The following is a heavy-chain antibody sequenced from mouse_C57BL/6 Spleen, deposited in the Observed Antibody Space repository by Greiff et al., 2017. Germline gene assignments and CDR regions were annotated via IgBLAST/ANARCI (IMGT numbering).Heavy chain of an antibody. CDR1: GYTFTDYS. V-gene: IGHV1-76*01. CDR2: IYPGSGNT. CDR3: ARSPYLYAMDY. Sequence: QVQLQQSGAELVRPGASVKLSCKASGYTFTDYSINWVKQRPGQGLEWIARIYPGSGNTYYNDKFKGKATLTAEKSSSTAYMQLSSLTSEDSAVYFCARSPYLYAMDYWGQGTSVTVSS. J-gene: IGHJ4*01.